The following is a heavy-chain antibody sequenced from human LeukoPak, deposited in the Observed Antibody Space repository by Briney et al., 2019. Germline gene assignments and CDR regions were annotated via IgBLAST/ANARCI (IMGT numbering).Heavy chain of an antibody. CDR1: GFTFDDYA. Sequence: GGSLRLSCAVSGFTFDDYAMHWVRQVPGKGLEWVSGINWNSDSIGYADSVKGRFTISRDNAKNSLYLQMNSLRAEDTAVYYCARATGDGIAGDVFDIWGQGKRVTVSS. J-gene: IGHJ3*02. CDR3: ARATGDGIAGDVFDI. V-gene: IGHV3-9*01. D-gene: IGHD6-13*01. CDR2: INWNSDSI.